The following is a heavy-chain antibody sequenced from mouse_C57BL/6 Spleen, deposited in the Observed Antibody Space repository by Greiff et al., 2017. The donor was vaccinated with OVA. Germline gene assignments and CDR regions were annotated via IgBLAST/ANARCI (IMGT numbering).Heavy chain of an antibody. CDR1: GYTFTTYP. D-gene: IGHD1-1*01. Sequence: VKLQESGAELVKPGASVKMSCKASGYTFTTYPIEWMKQNHGKSLEWIGNFHPYNDDTKYNEKFKGKATLTVEKSSSTVYLELSRLTSDDSAVYYCARSYYGEDRYFDYWGQGTTLTVSS. CDR3: ARSYYGEDRYFDY. CDR2: FHPYNDDT. J-gene: IGHJ2*01. V-gene: IGHV1-47*01.